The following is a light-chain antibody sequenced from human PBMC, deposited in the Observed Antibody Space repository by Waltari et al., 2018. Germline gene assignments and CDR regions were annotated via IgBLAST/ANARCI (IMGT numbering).Light chain of an antibody. V-gene: IGKV1-33*01. CDR3: QQYETLPYT. CDR1: RGISKY. Sequence: DIQMTQSPSSLSASVGDRVIITCQASRGISKYLNGYQQKQGKAPKLLIYEANNLETGVPSRFSGSGSGAAFTLTISSLQPEDFATYHCQQYETLPYTFGQGTKV. CDR2: EAN. J-gene: IGKJ2*01.